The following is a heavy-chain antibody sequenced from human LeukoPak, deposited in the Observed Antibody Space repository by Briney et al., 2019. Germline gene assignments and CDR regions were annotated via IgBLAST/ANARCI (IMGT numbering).Heavy chain of an antibody. D-gene: IGHD2-2*01. CDR2: IYYSGST. V-gene: IGHV4-59*08. CDR3: ASLSYCSSTSCYVGYFDY. J-gene: IGHJ4*02. CDR1: GGSISSYY. Sequence: PSETLSLTCTVSGGSISSYYWSWIRQPPGKGLEWIGYIYYSGSTNYNPSLKSRVTISVDTSKNRFSLKLSSVTAADTAVYYCASLSYCSSTSCYVGYFDYWGQGTLVTVSS.